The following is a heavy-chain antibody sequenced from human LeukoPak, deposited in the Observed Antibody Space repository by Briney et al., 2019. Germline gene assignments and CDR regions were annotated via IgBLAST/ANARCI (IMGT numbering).Heavy chain of an antibody. Sequence: GGSLRLSCAASGFTFSDSAMTWVRQAPGKGLDWVSLISFSGANSYCADSVKGRFTISRDNSKDTLFLQMNSLRAEDTAIYYCARDIQLSTRGLGTMVTVSS. CDR2: ISFSGANS. CDR3: ARDIQLST. CDR1: GFTFSDSA. D-gene: IGHD5-24*01. V-gene: IGHV3-23*01. J-gene: IGHJ3*01.